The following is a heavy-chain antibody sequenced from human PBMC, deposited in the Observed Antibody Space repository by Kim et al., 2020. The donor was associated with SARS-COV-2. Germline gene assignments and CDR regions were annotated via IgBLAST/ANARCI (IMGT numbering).Heavy chain of an antibody. D-gene: IGHD6-13*01. CDR2: IKQDGSEK. Sequence: GGSLRLSCAASGFTFSSYWMSWVRQAPGKGLEWVANIKQDGSEKYYVDSVKGRFTVSRDNAKNSPYLQMNSLRVEDTAIYYCVRLAAAAWYFDLWGRGTLVTVSS. CDR1: GFTFSSYW. V-gene: IGHV3-7*01. J-gene: IGHJ2*01. CDR3: VRLAAAAWYFDL.